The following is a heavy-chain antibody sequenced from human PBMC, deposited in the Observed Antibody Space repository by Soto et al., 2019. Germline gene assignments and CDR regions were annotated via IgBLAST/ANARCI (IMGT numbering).Heavy chain of an antibody. V-gene: IGHV4-30-2*01. CDR3: ATQEVGGSYVYTFDP. D-gene: IGHD1-26*01. CDR1: GGSISSGGYS. J-gene: IGHJ5*02. CDR2: IYHSGST. Sequence: SETLSLTCAVSGGSISSGGYSWSWIRQPPGKGLEWIGYIYHSGSTYYNPSLKSRVTISVDRSKNQFSLKLTSVTAADTAVYYCATQEVGGSYVYTFDPWGQGTLVTVSS.